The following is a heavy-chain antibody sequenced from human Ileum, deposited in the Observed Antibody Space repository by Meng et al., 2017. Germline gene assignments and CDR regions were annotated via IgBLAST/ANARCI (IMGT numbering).Heavy chain of an antibody. Sequence: LVVEAGGGLVQPGGSLRLSFAASGFIFSSSGMNWVRQAPGKGLEWVSSISSSARNTYYADSVMGRFTISRDNSKNTVYLQMTSLRVEDTAVYYCAKDPDELDSWGQGTLVTVSS. J-gene: IGHJ4*02. CDR1: GFIFSSSG. V-gene: IGHV3-23*04. CDR3: AKDPDELDS. CDR2: ISSSARNT.